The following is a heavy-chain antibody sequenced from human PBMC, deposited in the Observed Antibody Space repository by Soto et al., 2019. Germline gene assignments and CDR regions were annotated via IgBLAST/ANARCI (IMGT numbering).Heavy chain of an antibody. D-gene: IGHD1-26*01. Sequence: RASVKVSCKASGYTFTGYYMHWLRQAPGQGLEWMGWINPNSGGTNYAQKFQGRVTMTRDTSISTAYMELSRLRSDDTAVYYCARDSVKGGRYYYYYGMDVWGQGTTVTVSS. CDR3: ARDSVKGGRYYYYYGMDV. CDR1: GYTFTGYY. J-gene: IGHJ6*02. CDR2: INPNSGGT. V-gene: IGHV1-2*02.